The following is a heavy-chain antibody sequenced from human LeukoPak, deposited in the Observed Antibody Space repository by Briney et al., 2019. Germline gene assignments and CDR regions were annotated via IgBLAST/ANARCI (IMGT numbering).Heavy chain of an antibody. CDR1: GYTFTSYG. Sequence: GASVKVSCKASGYTFTSYGISWVRQAPGQGLEWMGWISAYNGNTNYAQNLQGRVTMTTDTSTRTAYMELRNLRSDDTAVYYCAREGFGELGHFDYWGQGTLVTVSS. CDR3: AREGFGELGHFDY. D-gene: IGHD3-10*01. CDR2: ISAYNGNT. J-gene: IGHJ4*02. V-gene: IGHV1-18*04.